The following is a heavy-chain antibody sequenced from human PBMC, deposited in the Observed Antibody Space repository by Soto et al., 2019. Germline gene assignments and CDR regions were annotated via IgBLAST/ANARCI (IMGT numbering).Heavy chain of an antibody. J-gene: IGHJ4*02. CDR3: ASYDGSGSYY. CDR1: GGSISSGGYS. V-gene: IGHV4-30-2*01. Sequence: LSLTCAVSGGSISSGGYSWSWIRQPPGKGLEWIGYIYHSGSTYYNPSLKSRVTISVDRSKNQFSLKLSSVTAADTAVYYCASYDGSGSYYWGQGTLVTVSS. D-gene: IGHD3-10*01. CDR2: IYHSGST.